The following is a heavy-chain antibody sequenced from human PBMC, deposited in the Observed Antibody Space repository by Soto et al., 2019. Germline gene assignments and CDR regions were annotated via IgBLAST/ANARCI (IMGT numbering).Heavy chain of an antibody. CDR2: ISYDSSNK. CDR3: AKLVIGYCSGNTCEAY. D-gene: IGHD2-15*01. CDR1: GFTFSYG. V-gene: IGHV3-30*18. J-gene: IGHJ4*02. Sequence: VQLLESGGGLIQPGGSLRLSCAASGFTFSYGIHWLRQAPGKGLEWVAYISYDSSNKFYGDSVKGRVTISRDNSKNTQCLQMNSLRAEDTAVYYSAKLVIGYCSGNTCEAYGGQGPL.